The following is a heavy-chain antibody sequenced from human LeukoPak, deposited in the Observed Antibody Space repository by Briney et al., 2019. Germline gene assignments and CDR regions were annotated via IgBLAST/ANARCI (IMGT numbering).Heavy chain of an antibody. CDR2: IYHSGST. J-gene: IGHJ3*02. CDR3: ARDRSYGSGSDAFDI. D-gene: IGHD3-10*01. CDR1: GGSISSSSYY. V-gene: IGHV4-39*07. Sequence: SETLSLTCTVSGGSISSSSYYWGWLRQPPGKGLEWIGSIYHSGSTYYNPSLKSRVTISVDTSKNQFSLKLSSVTAADTAVYYCARDRSYGSGSDAFDIWGQGTMVTVSS.